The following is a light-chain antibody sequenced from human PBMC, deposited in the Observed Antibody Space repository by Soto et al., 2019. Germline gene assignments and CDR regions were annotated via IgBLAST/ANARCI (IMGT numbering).Light chain of an antibody. CDR1: SSDVGVYDY. V-gene: IGLV2-8*01. J-gene: IGLJ2*01. Sequence: QSVLTQPPSASGSPGQSVTISCTGTSSDVGVYDYVSWYQQRPAKAPKLMIYEVSKRPSGVPDRFSGSKSGNTASLTVSGLQAEDEADYYCSSYAGSNNLGVFGGGTKLTVL. CDR2: EVS. CDR3: SSYAGSNNLGV.